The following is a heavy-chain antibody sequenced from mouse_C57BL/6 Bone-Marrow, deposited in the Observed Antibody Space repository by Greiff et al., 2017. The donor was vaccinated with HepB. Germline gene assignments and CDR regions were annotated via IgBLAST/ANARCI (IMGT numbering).Heavy chain of an antibody. CDR1: GFTFNTYA. CDR3: VRDGRYYGSPYFDY. D-gene: IGHD1-1*01. Sequence: EVHLVESGGGLVQPKGSLKLSCAASGFTFNTYAMHWVRQAPGKGLEWVARIRSKSSNYATYYADSVKDRFTISRDDSQSMLYLQMNNLKTEDTAMYYCVRDGRYYGSPYFDYWGQGTTLTVSS. V-gene: IGHV10-3*01. J-gene: IGHJ2*01. CDR2: IRSKSSNYAT.